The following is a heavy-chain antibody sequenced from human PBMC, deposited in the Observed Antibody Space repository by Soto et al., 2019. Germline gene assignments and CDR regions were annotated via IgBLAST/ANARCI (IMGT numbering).Heavy chain of an antibody. D-gene: IGHD2-2*01. CDR1: GYTFTSYG. V-gene: IGHV1-18*01. CDR3: ATSALQLNHDY. J-gene: IGHJ4*02. CDR2: ISAYNGNT. Sequence: QVQLVQSGAEVKKPGASVKVSCKASGYTFTSYGISWVRQAPGQGLEWMGWISAYNGNTNYAQKLQGRVTMTTDTSTRTPYMDLRSLTSHDTAIYSFATSALQLNHDYWGQGTLVTVSS.